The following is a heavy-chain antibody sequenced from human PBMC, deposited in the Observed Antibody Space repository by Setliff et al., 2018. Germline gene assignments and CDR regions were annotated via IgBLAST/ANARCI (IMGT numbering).Heavy chain of an antibody. CDR2: INHRGTT. D-gene: IGHD3-22*01. CDR3: ARGPRFDYESPTYRRRFDP. J-gene: IGHJ5*02. V-gene: IGHV4-34*01. Sequence: LETLSLTCAVYGGSFSGYYWNWIRQAPGKGLEWIGEINHRGTTSYTPSLKGRVTISVDTSKNLFSLKLSSVTAADTAVYFCARGPRFDYESPTYRRRFDPWGQGTAVTVSS. CDR1: GGSFSGYY.